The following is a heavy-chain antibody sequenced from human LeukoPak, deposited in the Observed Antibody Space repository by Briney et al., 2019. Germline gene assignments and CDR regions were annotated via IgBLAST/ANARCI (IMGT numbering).Heavy chain of an antibody. V-gene: IGHV3-21*01. CDR3: ARHVVAVGFDY. CDR2: ITSSSSYI. J-gene: IGHJ4*02. CDR1: GFTFSSYS. D-gene: IGHD3-22*01. Sequence: GGSLRLSCAASGFTFSSYSMNWVRQAPGKGLQWVSSITSSSSYIYYADSVKGRFTISRDNAKNSLYLQMNSLRAEDTAVYYCARHVVAVGFDYWGEGTLVTVSS.